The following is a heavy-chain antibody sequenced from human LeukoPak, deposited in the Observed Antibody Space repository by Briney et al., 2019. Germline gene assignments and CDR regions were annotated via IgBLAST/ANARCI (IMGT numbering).Heavy chain of an antibody. J-gene: IGHJ4*02. CDR1: GGSVSSGNYY. CDR2: IYYSGST. D-gene: IGHD5-18*01. Sequence: SETLSLTCTVSGGSVSSGNYYWSWIRQPPGKGLEWIGYIYYSGSTNYNPSLKSRVTISVDTSKNQFSLKLSSVTAADTAVYYCASLGGYSYGGGFDHWGQGTLVTVSS. CDR3: ASLGGYSYGGGFDH. V-gene: IGHV4-61*01.